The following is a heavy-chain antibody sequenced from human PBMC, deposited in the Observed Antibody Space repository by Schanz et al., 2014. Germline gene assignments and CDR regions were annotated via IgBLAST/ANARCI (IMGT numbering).Heavy chain of an antibody. CDR1: GFTFSSYN. D-gene: IGHD6-13*01. J-gene: IGHJ4*02. V-gene: IGHV3-48*02. CDR2: ISRSSSTI. CDR3: ATETYSSSWCFDY. Sequence: EVQLVESGGGLVKPGGSLRLSCAASGFTFSSYNMNWVRQAPGKGLEWVSYISRSSSTIYYTDSVKGRFTISRDNAKNSVFLQMNGLRDEDTAVYYCATETYSSSWCFDYWGQGTLVTVSS.